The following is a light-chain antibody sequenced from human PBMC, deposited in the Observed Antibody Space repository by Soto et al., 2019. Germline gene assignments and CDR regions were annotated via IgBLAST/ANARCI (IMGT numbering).Light chain of an antibody. V-gene: IGKV1-5*03. J-gene: IGKJ1*01. CDR3: QQYNTYGYVWT. CDR1: QSISSW. CDR2: KAS. Sequence: DIQMTQSPSTLSASVGDRVTITCRAIQSISSWLAWYQQKAGKAPSLLIFKASELESGVPSRFTGSGSGTEFTLTITSLQPDDFATYYCQQYNTYGYVWTFGQGTKVDIK.